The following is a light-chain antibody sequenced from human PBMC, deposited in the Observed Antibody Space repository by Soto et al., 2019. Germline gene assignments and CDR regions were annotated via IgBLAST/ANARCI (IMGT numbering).Light chain of an antibody. Sequence: QSVLTPPPSASGTPGQRVTISCSGSSSNIGSNYVYWYQQFPGTVPQLLIYRNSERPSGVPDRFSGSKSGTSASLAISGLRSEDEADYYCAAWDDSLSGVVFGGGTKLTVL. CDR1: SSNIGSNY. CDR2: RNS. CDR3: AAWDDSLSGVV. V-gene: IGLV1-47*01. J-gene: IGLJ2*01.